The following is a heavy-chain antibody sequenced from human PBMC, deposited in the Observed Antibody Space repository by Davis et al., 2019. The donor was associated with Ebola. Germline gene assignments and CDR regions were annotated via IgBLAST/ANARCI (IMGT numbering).Heavy chain of an antibody. D-gene: IGHD4-17*01. Sequence: AASVKVSCKASGGTFSSYAISWVRQAPGQGLEWMGRIIPILGIANYAQKFQGRVTITADKSTSTAYMELSSLRSEDTAVYYCARGPRHYGDYYYYGMDVWGQGTTVTVSS. CDR3: ARGPRHYGDYYYYGMDV. J-gene: IGHJ6*02. V-gene: IGHV1-69*04. CDR2: IIPILGIA. CDR1: GGTFSSYA.